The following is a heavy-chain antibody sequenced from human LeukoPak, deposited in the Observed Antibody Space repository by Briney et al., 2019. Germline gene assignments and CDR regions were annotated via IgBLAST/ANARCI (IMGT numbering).Heavy chain of an antibody. CDR2: INYTGNT. V-gene: IGHV4-59*08. J-gene: IGHJ4*02. D-gene: IGHD3-10*01. CDR1: GVSLSAYY. CDR3: ARQGGAYGPLNC. Sequence: SETLSLTCAVSGVSLSAYYMAWVRQSPGKGLEWIGFINYTGNTHYNPSLKTRVTLSVDTSRNQFSLKLSSVTAADTAVYYCARQGGAYGPLNCWGQGTLVSVSS.